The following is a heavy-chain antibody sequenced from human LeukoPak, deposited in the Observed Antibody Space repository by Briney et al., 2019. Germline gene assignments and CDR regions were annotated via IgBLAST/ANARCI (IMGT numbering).Heavy chain of an antibody. Sequence: GGSLRLSCAASGFTFSSYAMSWVRQAPGKGLEWVSAISGSGGSTYYADSVKGRFTISRDNAKNSLYLQMNSLRAEDTAVYYCAELGITRIGGVWGKGTTVTISS. CDR2: ISGSGGST. CDR1: GFTFSSYA. V-gene: IGHV3-23*01. D-gene: IGHD3-10*02. J-gene: IGHJ6*04. CDR3: AELGITRIGGV.